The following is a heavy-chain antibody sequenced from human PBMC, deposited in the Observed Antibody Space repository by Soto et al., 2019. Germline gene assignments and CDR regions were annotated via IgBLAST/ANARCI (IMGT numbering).Heavy chain of an antibody. CDR3: ARAGIVGATDY. CDR2: ISYDGSNK. Sequence: QVQLVESGGGVVQPGRSLRLSCAASGFTFSSYAMHWVRQAPGKGLEWVAVISYDGSNKYYADSVKGRFTISRDNSKNTLYLQMNSLSAEDTAVYYCARAGIVGATDYWGQGTLVTVSS. J-gene: IGHJ4*02. CDR1: GFTFSSYA. D-gene: IGHD1-26*01. V-gene: IGHV3-30-3*01.